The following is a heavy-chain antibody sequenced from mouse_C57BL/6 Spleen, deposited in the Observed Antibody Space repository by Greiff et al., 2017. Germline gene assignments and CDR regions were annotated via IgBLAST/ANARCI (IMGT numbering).Heavy chain of an antibody. D-gene: IGHD1-1*01. CDR1: GYTFTDYY. J-gene: IGHJ3*01. CDR3: ARVYVGRIAC. V-gene: IGHV1-26*01. Sequence: VQLQQSGPELVKPGASVKISCKASGYTFTDYYMNWVKQSHGKSLEWIGDINPKNGGTSYNQKFKGKATLTVDKSSSTAYMELLSLTSEDSAVYYCARVYVGRIACWGQGTLVTVSA. CDR2: INPKNGGT.